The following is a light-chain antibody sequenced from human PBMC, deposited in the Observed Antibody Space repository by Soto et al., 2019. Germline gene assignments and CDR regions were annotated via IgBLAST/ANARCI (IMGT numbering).Light chain of an antibody. J-gene: IGKJ2*01. CDR2: DAS. CDR1: QSVSSY. Sequence: EIVLTQSPATLSLSPGERATLSCRASQSVSSYLAWYQQKPGQAPRLLIYDASNRATGIPARFSGSGYGTDFTLTISSLEPEDFAVYYCKQRSNWPYTFGQGTKLEIK. CDR3: KQRSNWPYT. V-gene: IGKV3-11*01.